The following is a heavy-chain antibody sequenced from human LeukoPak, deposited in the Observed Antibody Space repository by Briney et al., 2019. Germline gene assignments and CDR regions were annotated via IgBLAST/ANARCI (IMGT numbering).Heavy chain of an antibody. CDR1: GFTFSSYW. CDR3: ASTGRYNWHDPLDY. CDR2: INSDGSST. D-gene: IGHD1-20*01. J-gene: IGHJ4*02. V-gene: IGHV3-74*01. Sequence: GGSLRLSCAASGFTFSSYWMHWVRQAPGKGLMWVSRINSDGSSTTYADPVEGRFTISRDNARNTLYLQMNSLRAEDTAVYYCASTGRYNWHDPLDYWGQGTLVTVSS.